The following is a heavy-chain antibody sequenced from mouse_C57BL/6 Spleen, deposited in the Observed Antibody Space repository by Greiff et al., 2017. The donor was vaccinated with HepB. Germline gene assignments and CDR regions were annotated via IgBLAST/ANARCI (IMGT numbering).Heavy chain of an antibody. V-gene: IGHV1-19*01. CDR1: GYTFTDYY. J-gene: IGHJ2*01. CDR2: INPYNGGT. CDR3: ARKGFYYDYGEDYFDY. D-gene: IGHD2-4*01. Sequence: VQLQQSGPVLVKPGASVKMSCKASGYTFTDYYMNWVKQSHGKSLEWIGVINPYNGGTSYNQKFKGKATLTVDKSSSTAYMELNSLTSEDSAVYYCARKGFYYDYGEDYFDYWGQGTTLTVSS.